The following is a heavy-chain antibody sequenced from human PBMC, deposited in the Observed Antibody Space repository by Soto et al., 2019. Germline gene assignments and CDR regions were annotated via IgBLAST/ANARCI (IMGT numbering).Heavy chain of an antibody. J-gene: IGHJ4*02. CDR3: ARDSYCGGDCLDY. CDR1: GGTFSSYA. CDR2: IIPIFGTA. V-gene: IGHV1-69*01. Sequence: QVQLVQSGAEVKKPGSSVKVSCKASGGTFSSYAISWVRQAPGQGLEWMGGIIPIFGTANYAQKFQGRVTITADESTSTAYMELSSLGSEDTGVYYCARDSYCGGDCLDYWGQGTLVTGSS. D-gene: IGHD2-21*02.